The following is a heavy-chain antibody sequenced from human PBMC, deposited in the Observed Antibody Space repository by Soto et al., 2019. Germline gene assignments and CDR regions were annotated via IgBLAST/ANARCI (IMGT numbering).Heavy chain of an antibody. D-gene: IGHD3-16*02. J-gene: IGHJ3*02. V-gene: IGHV4-59*01. CDR3: AREGMITFGGVIASGAFDI. CDR1: GGSISSYY. CDR2: IYYSGST. Sequence: SETLSLTCTVSGGSISSYYWSWIRQPPGKGLEWIGYIYYSGSTNYNPSLKSRVTISVDTSKNQFSLKLSSVTAADTAVYYCAREGMITFGGVIASGAFDIWGQGTMVTVSS.